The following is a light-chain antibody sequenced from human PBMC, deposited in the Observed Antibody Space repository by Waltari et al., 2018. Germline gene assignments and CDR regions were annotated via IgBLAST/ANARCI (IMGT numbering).Light chain of an antibody. V-gene: IGKV3-20*01. CDR2: DIS. Sequence: IVLTQSTGTLSLSPGDRATLSCRASEPHCPTSLAWYQQKPGQAPRLLMYDISTRADGVSDRFSGSGSGTDFTLTINRLGPDDFAVYYCQQYGGSSMFTFGQGTRLDIK. CDR1: EPHCPTS. J-gene: IGKJ2*01. CDR3: QQYGGSSMFT.